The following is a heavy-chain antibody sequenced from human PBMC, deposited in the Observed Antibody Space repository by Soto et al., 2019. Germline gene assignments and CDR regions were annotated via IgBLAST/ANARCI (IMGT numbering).Heavy chain of an antibody. CDR1: GFTFSSYA. J-gene: IGHJ4*02. CDR2: ISGSGGST. V-gene: IGHV3-23*01. CDR3: AKDPYPGVYAKYFDY. D-gene: IGHD2-8*01. Sequence: GGSLRLSCAASGFTFSSYAMSWVRQAPGKGLEWVSAISGSGGSTYYADSVKGRFTISRDNSKNTLYLQMNSLRAEDTAVYYCAKDPYPGVYAKYFDYWGQGTLVTVSS.